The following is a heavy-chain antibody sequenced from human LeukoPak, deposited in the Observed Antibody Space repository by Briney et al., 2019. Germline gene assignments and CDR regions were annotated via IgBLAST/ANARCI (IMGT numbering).Heavy chain of an antibody. CDR2: INHSGST. Sequence: PSETLSLXCAVYGGSFSGYYWSWSRQPPGKGLEWIGDINHSGSTNYNPSLKSRVTISVDTSKNQFSLKLSSVTAADTAVYYCARDRFLGYCSRTSCYRRRGAFDIWGQGTMVTVSS. D-gene: IGHD2-2*02. V-gene: IGHV4-34*01. CDR1: GGSFSGYY. CDR3: ARDRFLGYCSRTSCYRRRGAFDI. J-gene: IGHJ3*02.